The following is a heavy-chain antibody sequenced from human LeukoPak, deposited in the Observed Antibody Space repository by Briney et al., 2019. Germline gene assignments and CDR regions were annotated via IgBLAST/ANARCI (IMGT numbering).Heavy chain of an antibody. Sequence: GGSLRLSCAASEFSVGSNYMTWVRQAPGKGLEWVAVISYDGSNKYYADSVKGRFTISRDNSKNTLYLQMNSLRAEDTAVYYCAKEGAASSGWTSLYWGQGTLVTVSS. CDR1: EFSVGSNY. D-gene: IGHD6-19*01. CDR2: ISYDGSNK. V-gene: IGHV3-30*18. CDR3: AKEGAASSGWTSLY. J-gene: IGHJ4*02.